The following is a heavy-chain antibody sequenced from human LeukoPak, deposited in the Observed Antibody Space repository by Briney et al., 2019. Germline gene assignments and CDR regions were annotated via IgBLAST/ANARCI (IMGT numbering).Heavy chain of an antibody. V-gene: IGHV4-28*01. D-gene: IGHD3-16*01. CDR2: IYYSGST. Sequence: SDTLSLTCAVSGYSISSSNWWGWIRQPPGKGLEWIGYIYYSGSTYYNPSLKSRVTMSVDTSKNQFSLKLSSVTAVDTAVYYCARKVGEALSGRFGYWGQGTLVTVSS. J-gene: IGHJ4*02. CDR3: ARKVGEALSGRFGY. CDR1: GYSISSSNW.